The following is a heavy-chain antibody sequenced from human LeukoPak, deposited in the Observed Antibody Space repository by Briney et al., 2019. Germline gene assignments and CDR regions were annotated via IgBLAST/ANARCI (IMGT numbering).Heavy chain of an antibody. D-gene: IGHD5-18*01. J-gene: IGHJ4*02. Sequence: PGGSLRLSCAASGFTFSNAWMNWVRQAPGKGLEWVGRIKSKTDGGTTDYAAPVKGRFTISRDDSKNTLYLQMNGLRAEDTAVYYCARAGYTYGYALYHFDCWGQGALVTVSS. CDR2: IKSKTDGGTT. V-gene: IGHV3-15*07. CDR1: GFTFSNAW. CDR3: ARAGYTYGYALYHFDC.